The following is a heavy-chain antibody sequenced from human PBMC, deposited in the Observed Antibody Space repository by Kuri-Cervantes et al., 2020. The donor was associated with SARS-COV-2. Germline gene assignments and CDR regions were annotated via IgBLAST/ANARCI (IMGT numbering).Heavy chain of an antibody. Sequence: GESLKISCAASGFTFSSYGMHWVRQAPGKGLEWVAVIWYDGSNKYYADSVKGRFTISRDNSKNTLYLQMYSLRAEDTAVYYCARSHKDIVVVPAARGYYYGMDVWGQGTTVTDSS. D-gene: IGHD2-2*01. J-gene: IGHJ6*02. CDR2: IWYDGSNK. CDR1: GFTFSSYG. V-gene: IGHV3-33*01. CDR3: ARSHKDIVVVPAARGYYYGMDV.